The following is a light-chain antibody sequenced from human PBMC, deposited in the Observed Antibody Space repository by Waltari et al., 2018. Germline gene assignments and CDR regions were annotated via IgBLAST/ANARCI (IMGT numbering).Light chain of an antibody. CDR1: PSVNTW. CDR2: QAS. CDR3: QQYNIYSGT. Sequence: DIQMTQFPSTLSASVGDRVTITCRASPSVNTWLAWYQQKPGKAPKLLIYQASVLQSGVPPRFSGSGIGTDFTLTINSLQPDDFATYYCQQYNIYSGTFGQGTTV. V-gene: IGKV1-5*03. J-gene: IGKJ1*01.